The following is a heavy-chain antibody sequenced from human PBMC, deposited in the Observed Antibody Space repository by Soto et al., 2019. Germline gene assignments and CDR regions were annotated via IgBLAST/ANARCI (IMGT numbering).Heavy chain of an antibody. CDR1: GFTFSSYW. D-gene: IGHD6-13*01. CDR2: IKQDGSEK. V-gene: IGHV3-7*03. CDR3: AREWRVIAAAGSETQGGWFDP. J-gene: IGHJ5*02. Sequence: EVQLVESGGGLVQPGGSLRLSCAASGFTFSSYWMSWVRQAPGKGLEWVANIKQDGSEKYYVDSVKGRFTISRDNAKNSLYLQMNGLRAEDTAVYYCAREWRVIAAAGSETQGGWFDPWGQGTLVTVSS.